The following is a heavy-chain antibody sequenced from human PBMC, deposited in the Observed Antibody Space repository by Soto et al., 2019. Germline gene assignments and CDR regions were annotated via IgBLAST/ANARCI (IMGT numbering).Heavy chain of an antibody. Sequence: QVQLQESGPGLVKPSETLSLTCTVSAGSFSSYYWTWIRQPARKGLEWVGRIYTSGRTNYNPALQSRVNMSVDTSKNQFSLNLTSVTAAATAVYYCAREVAEAGRSLDYWGQGTLVTVSA. D-gene: IGHD6-6*01. CDR1: AGSFSSYY. J-gene: IGHJ4*02. CDR3: AREVAEAGRSLDY. CDR2: IYTSGRT. V-gene: IGHV4-4*07.